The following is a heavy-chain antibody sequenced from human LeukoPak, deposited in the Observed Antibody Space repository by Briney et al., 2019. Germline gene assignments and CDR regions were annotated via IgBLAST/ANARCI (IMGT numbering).Heavy chain of an antibody. J-gene: IGHJ6*02. CDR2: ISGSGGST. Sequence: PGGSLRLSCAASGFTFSNYAMHWVRQAPGKGLEWVSAISGSGGSTYYADSVKGRFTISRDNSKNTLYLQMNSLRAEDTAVYYCAKDTEPSPTVTTYYGMDVWGQGTTVTVSS. D-gene: IGHD4-17*01. V-gene: IGHV3-23*01. CDR3: AKDTEPSPTVTTYYGMDV. CDR1: GFTFSNYA.